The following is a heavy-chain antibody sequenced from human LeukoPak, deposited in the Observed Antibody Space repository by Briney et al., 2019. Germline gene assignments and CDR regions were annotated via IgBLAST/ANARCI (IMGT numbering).Heavy chain of an antibody. CDR1: GYTFTGYY. V-gene: IGHV1-2*02. CDR3: ATLDFWSGYWYMDV. J-gene: IGHJ6*03. Sequence: ALVKVSCKASGYTFTGYYMHWVRQAPGQGLEWMGWINPNSGGTNYAQKFQGRVTMTRDTSISTAYMELSRLRSDDTAVYYCATLDFWSGYWYMDVWGKGTTVTVSS. CDR2: INPNSGGT. D-gene: IGHD3-3*01.